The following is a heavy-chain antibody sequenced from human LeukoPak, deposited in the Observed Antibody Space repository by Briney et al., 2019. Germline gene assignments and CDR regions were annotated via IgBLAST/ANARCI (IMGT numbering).Heavy chain of an antibody. Sequence: GGSLRLSCAASGFTFSSYAMHWVRQAPGKGLEWVAVISYDGSNKYYAGSVKGRFTISRDNSKNTLYLQMNSLRAEDTAVYYCARDSLIRAPIAAAGIYWGQGTLVTVSS. J-gene: IGHJ4*02. CDR3: ARDSLIRAPIAAAGIY. D-gene: IGHD6-13*01. CDR1: GFTFSSYA. V-gene: IGHV3-30*04. CDR2: ISYDGSNK.